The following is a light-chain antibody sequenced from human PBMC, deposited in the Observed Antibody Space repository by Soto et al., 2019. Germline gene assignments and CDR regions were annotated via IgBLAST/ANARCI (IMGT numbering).Light chain of an antibody. V-gene: IGKV3-15*01. Sequence: IAMTQSPATVSVSPVEIAAISCRASPSISSNLAWYQQRPGQAPRLLIYGAPTRATGIPVRFSGSGSGTEFTLTISSPQSEDFAVYYCQHYDKWPYTFGQGTELEI. CDR3: QHYDKWPYT. J-gene: IGKJ2*01. CDR1: PSISSN. CDR2: GAP.